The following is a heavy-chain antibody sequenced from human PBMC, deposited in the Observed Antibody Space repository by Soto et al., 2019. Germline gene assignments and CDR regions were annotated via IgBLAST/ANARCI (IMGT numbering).Heavy chain of an antibody. J-gene: IGHJ4*02. CDR3: ARGAYYDFWSCYYY. V-gene: IGHV1-69*06. D-gene: IGHD3-3*01. Sequence: SVKVCWKASGGTFSSYAISWVRQAPGQGLEWMGGIIPIFGTANYAQKFQGRVTITADKSTSTAYMELSSLRSEATAVYYCARGAYYDFWSCYYYWVQGTLVTVSS. CDR2: IIPIFGTA. CDR1: GGTFSSYA.